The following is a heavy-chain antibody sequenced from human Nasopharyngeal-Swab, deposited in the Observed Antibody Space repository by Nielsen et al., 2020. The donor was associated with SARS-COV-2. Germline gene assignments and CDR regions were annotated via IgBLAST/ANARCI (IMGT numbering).Heavy chain of an antibody. CDR2: INPSGGST. Sequence: ASVKVSCKASGYTFTSYYMHWVRQAPGQGLEWMGIINPSGGSTSYAQKFQGRVTMTRDTSTSTVYMELSSLRPEDTAVYYCARDGSSGGATSAFDIWGQGTMVTVSS. J-gene: IGHJ3*02. V-gene: IGHV1-46*01. CDR3: ARDGSSGGATSAFDI. CDR1: GYTFTSYY. D-gene: IGHD1-26*01.